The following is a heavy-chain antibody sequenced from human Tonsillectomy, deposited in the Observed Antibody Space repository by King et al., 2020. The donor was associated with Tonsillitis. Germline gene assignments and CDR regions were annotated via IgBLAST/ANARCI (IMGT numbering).Heavy chain of an antibody. D-gene: IGHD3-10*01. J-gene: IGHJ3*01. CDR1: GYTFTSYW. CDR3: AKALLLFGGRDPNDAFDF. V-gene: IGHV5-51*01. CDR2: IYPGDSDT. Sequence: QLVQSGAEVKKPGESLKISCKGSGYTFTSYWIGWVRQMPGKGLEWMGIIYPGDSDTRYSPSFQGQVTISADKSISTAYLKWSSLTASDTAMYYCAKALLLFGGRDPNDAFDFWGQGTMVTVSS.